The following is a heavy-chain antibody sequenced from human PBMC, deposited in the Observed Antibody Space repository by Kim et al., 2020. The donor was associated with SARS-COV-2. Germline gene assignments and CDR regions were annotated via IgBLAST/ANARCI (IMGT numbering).Heavy chain of an antibody. J-gene: IGHJ6*02. CDR1: GYTLTELS. D-gene: IGHD4-17*01. CDR2: FDPEDGET. CDR3: ATDARESYGDYEGYYYGMDV. Sequence: ASVKVSCKVSGYTLTELSMHWVRQAPGKGLEWMGGFDPEDGETIYAQKFQGRVTMTEDTSTDTAYMELSSLRSEDTAVYYCATDARESYGDYEGYYYGMDVWGQGTTVTVSS. V-gene: IGHV1-24*01.